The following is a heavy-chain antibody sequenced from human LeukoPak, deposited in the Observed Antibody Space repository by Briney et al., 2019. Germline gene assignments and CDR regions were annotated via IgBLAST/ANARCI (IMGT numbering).Heavy chain of an antibody. V-gene: IGHV1-2*02. J-gene: IGHJ5*02. CDR2: INPNSGGT. Sequence: ASVKVSCKASGYTFTGYYMHWVRRAPGQGLEWMGWINPNSGGTNYAQKFQGRVTMTRDTSISTAYMELSRLRSDDTAVYYCARYTTKTNWFDPWGQGTLVTVSS. CDR1: GYTFTGYY. D-gene: IGHD2-2*02. CDR3: ARYTTKTNWFDP.